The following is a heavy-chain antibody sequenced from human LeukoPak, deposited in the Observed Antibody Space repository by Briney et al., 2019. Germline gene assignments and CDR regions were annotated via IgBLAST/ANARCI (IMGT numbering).Heavy chain of an antibody. CDR3: AKDSNPDY. CDR2: ISYDGSNK. CDR1: GFTFSTYA. J-gene: IGHJ4*02. Sequence: PGGSLRLSCAASGFTFSTYAMHWVRQAPGKGLEWVAVISYDGSNKYYADSVKGRFTISRDNSKNTLYLQMNSLRAEDTAVYYCAKDSNPDYWGQGTLVTVSS. V-gene: IGHV3-30*18.